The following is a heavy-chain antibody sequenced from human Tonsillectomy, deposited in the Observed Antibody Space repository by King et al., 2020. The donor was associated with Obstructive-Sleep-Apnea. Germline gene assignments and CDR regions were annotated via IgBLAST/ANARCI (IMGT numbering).Heavy chain of an antibody. CDR3: AGGTYYYESSGYHGTEYFQH. J-gene: IGHJ1*01. Sequence: QLQESGPGLVKPSQTLSLTCTVSGGSISSGGYYWSWIRHHPGKGLEWIGYIHYSGSTYYNPSLKSRVTISVDTSKNQFSLKLSSVTAAGTAVYYCAGGTYYYESSGYHGTEYFQHWGQGTLVTVSS. V-gene: IGHV4-31*03. CDR2: IHYSGST. CDR1: GGSISSGGYY. D-gene: IGHD3-22*01.